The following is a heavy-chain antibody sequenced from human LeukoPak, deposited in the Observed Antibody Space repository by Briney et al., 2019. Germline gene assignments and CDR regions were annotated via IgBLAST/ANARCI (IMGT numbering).Heavy chain of an antibody. CDR1: GFTFSSYA. Sequence: GGSLRLSCAASGFTFSSYAMSWVRQAPGKGLEWVSSISDSGGSTYYADSVQGRFTISRDNSKNTVFLQMNSLRAEDTAIYYCANALNVPYYWGPGTLVTVSS. J-gene: IGHJ4*02. D-gene: IGHD2-2*01. V-gene: IGHV3-23*01. CDR3: ANALNVPYY. CDR2: ISDSGGST.